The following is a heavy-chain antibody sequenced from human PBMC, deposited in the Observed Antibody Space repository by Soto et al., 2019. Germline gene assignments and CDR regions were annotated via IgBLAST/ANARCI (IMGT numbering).Heavy chain of an antibody. Sequence: SETLSLTCTVSGGSIISGVYYWILIRQHPGKGLEWIGYIYYSGSTYYNPSLKSRVTISVDTSKNQFSLKLSSVTAADTAVYYCARDRASPQTNWFDPWGQGTLVTVSS. V-gene: IGHV4-31*03. CDR1: GGSIISGVYY. J-gene: IGHJ5*02. CDR3: ARDRASPQTNWFDP. CDR2: IYYSGST.